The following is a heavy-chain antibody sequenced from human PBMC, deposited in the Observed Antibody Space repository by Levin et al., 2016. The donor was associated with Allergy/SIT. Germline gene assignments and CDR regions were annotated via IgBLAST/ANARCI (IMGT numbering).Heavy chain of an antibody. Sequence: WIRQPPGKGLEWVAVIWYDGSNKYYADSVKGRFTISRDNSKNTLYLQMNSLRAEDTAVYYCARDTGDCTNGVCYLDYFDYWGQGTLVTVSS. CDR3: ARDTGDCTNGVCYLDYFDY. D-gene: IGHD2-8*01. J-gene: IGHJ4*02. CDR2: IWYDGSNK. V-gene: IGHV3-33*01.